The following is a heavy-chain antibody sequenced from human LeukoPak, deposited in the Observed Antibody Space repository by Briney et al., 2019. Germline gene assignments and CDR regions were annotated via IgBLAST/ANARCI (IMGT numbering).Heavy chain of an antibody. CDR1: GFTFNNYA. V-gene: IGHV3-23*01. CDR3: AKDQRFGDLDDY. Sequence: QPGGSLRPSCAASGFTFNNYAMSWVRQAPGKGLEWVSAISGTGATTYSADSVKGRFAISRDNSKNTLYLQMSSLRAEDTAVYYCAKDQRFGDLDDYRGQGTLVTVSS. D-gene: IGHD3-10*01. CDR2: ISGTGATT. J-gene: IGHJ4*02.